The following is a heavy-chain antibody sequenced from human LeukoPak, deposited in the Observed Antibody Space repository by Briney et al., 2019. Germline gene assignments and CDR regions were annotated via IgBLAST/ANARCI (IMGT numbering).Heavy chain of an antibody. CDR3: ARGKGSFSTGDYTIEPNFDY. J-gene: IGHJ4*02. D-gene: IGHD4-17*01. CDR2: VSGSSGTT. CDR1: GFTFSSYA. V-gene: IGHV3-23*01. Sequence: QAGGSLRLSCAASGFTFSSYAMSWVRQAPGKGLEWVSVVSGSSGTTHYADSVKGRFTISRDNSKNTLYLQMNSLRAEDTAVYYCARGKGSFSTGDYTIEPNFDYWGQGTLVTVSS.